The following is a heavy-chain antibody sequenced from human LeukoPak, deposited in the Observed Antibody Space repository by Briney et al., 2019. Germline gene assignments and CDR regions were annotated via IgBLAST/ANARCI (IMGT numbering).Heavy chain of an antibody. Sequence: SETLSLTCTVSGGSISSYYWTWIRQPPGKGLEWIGDIYYSGSTNYSPSLKSRVTISVDTSKSQFSLRLSSVTAADTAVYYCARSGGVLTGYFIDYWGQGTLVTVSS. CDR3: ARSGGVLTGYFIDY. D-gene: IGHD3-9*01. J-gene: IGHJ4*02. CDR1: GGSISSYY. V-gene: IGHV4-59*01. CDR2: IYYSGST.